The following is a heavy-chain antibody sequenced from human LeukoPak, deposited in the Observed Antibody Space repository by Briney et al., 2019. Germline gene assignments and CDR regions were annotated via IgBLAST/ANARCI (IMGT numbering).Heavy chain of an antibody. CDR2: IYHSGST. D-gene: IGHD3-10*01. J-gene: IGHJ3*01. CDR1: GGSISSSNW. V-gene: IGHV4-4*02. Sequence: PSGTLSLTCAASGGSISSSNWWSWVRQPPGKGLEWIGEIYHSGSTNYNPSLKSRVTISVDKSKNQFSLKLSSVTAADTAVYYCARDRRSGVIRPPDWGQGTMVTVSS. CDR3: ARDRRSGVIRPPD.